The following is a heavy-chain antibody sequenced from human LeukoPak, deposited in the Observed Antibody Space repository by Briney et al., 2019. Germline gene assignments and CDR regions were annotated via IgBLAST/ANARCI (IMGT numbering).Heavy chain of an antibody. CDR3: ARVRFGEFSYFDY. Sequence: SETLSLTCTVSGYSISSGYYWGWIRQPPGKGLEWIGSIYHSGSTHYNPSLKSRVTISVDTSKNQFSLKLSSVTAADTAVYYCARVRFGEFSYFDYWGQGTLVTVSS. CDR2: IYHSGST. D-gene: IGHD3-10*01. J-gene: IGHJ4*02. V-gene: IGHV4-38-2*02. CDR1: GYSISSGYY.